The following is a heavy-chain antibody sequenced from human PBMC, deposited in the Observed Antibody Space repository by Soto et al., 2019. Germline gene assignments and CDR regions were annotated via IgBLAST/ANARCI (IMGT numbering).Heavy chain of an antibody. CDR2: INHSGST. CDR3: ARWGITMVRGVIGYYYYGMDV. J-gene: IGHJ6*02. CDR1: GGSFSGYY. Sequence: PSETLSLTCAVYGGSFSGYYWSWIRQPPGKGLEWIGEINHSGSTNYNPSLKSRVTISVDTSKNQFSLKLSSVTAADTAVYYCARWGITMVRGVIGYYYYGMDVWGQGTTVTVSS. D-gene: IGHD3-10*01. V-gene: IGHV4-34*01.